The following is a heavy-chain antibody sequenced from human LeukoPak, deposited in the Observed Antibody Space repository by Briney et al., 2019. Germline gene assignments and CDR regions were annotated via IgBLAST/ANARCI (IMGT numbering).Heavy chain of an antibody. CDR1: TFTSSTYV. CDR2: ISGGVATT. Sequence: SLTLSCPPSTFTSSTYVMSCVRPPPGKGLEWVSAISGGVATTLHAGFGEGRFTISRDNSKNTLYLRTNSLRAEDTAVYYCAKRVSGTTFYWGQGTLVTVSS. V-gene: IGHV3-23*01. CDR3: AKRVSGTTFY. D-gene: IGHD1-1*01. J-gene: IGHJ4*02.